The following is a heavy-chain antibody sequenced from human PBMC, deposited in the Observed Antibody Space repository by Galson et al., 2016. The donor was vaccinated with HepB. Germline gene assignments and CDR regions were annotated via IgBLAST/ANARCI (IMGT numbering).Heavy chain of an antibody. J-gene: IGHJ6*02. V-gene: IGHV3-11*01. CDR2: ISSSGSTI. CDR3: ARVMVDYHYWSNKPKHYYSGMDG. D-gene: IGHD3-3*01. CDR1: GITFSDSY. Sequence: SLRLSCAASGITFSDSYMTWIRQAPGKGLEWLSYISSSGSTIYYADSVKGRFTISRDNAKSSLYLQMNSLRAEDTAVYYCARVMVDYHYWSNKPKHYYSGMDGWGQGTTVTVSS.